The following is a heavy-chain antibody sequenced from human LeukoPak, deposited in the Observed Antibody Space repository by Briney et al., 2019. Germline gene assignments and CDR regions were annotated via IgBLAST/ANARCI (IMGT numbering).Heavy chain of an antibody. J-gene: IGHJ4*02. CDR2: IRFDGNTK. D-gene: IGHD1-26*01. CDR1: GFTFSTYG. CDR3: ARELWWELPNFDY. V-gene: IGHV3-30*02. Sequence: PGGSLRLSCAASGFTFSTYGIHWVRQAPGKGLEWVSFIRFDGNTKYYADSVKGRFTISRDNSKNTLYLQMNSLRPEDTAVYYCARELWWELPNFDYWGQGTLVTVSS.